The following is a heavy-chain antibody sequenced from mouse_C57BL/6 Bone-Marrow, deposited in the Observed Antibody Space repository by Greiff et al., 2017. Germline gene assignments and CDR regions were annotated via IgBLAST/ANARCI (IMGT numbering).Heavy chain of an antibody. CDR2: IDPSASYT. J-gene: IGHJ4*01. Sequence: QVQLQQPGAELVMPGASVKLSCKASGYTFTSYWMHWVKQTPGQGLEWIGEIDPSASYTNYNQQFKGKSTLTVDKSSSTAYMQLSSLTSEDSAVYYCASLLTAMDYWGQGTSVTVSS. CDR3: ASLLTAMDY. V-gene: IGHV1-69*01. D-gene: IGHD2-1*01. CDR1: GYTFTSYW.